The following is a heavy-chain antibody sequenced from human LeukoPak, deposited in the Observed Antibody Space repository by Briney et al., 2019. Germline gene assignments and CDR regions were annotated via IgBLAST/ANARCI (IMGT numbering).Heavy chain of an antibody. Sequence: GGSLRLSCAASGFTFSSYAMAWVRQAPGKGLEWVSAISGSGDSTYYADSVKGRFTISRDNSKNTLYLQMNSLRAEDTAVYYCAKEMKWFGELAFDYWGQGTLVTVSS. CDR1: GFTFSSYA. J-gene: IGHJ4*02. V-gene: IGHV3-23*01. CDR3: AKEMKWFGELAFDY. D-gene: IGHD3-10*01. CDR2: ISGSGDST.